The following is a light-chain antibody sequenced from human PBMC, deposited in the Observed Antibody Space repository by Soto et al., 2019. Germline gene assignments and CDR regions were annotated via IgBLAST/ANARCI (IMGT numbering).Light chain of an antibody. CDR3: SSYAGGNNFDVV. V-gene: IGLV2-8*01. CDR1: SSDVGGYNY. CDR2: EVS. J-gene: IGLJ2*01. Sequence: QSVLTQPLSASGSPGQSVTISCPGTSSDVGGYNYVSWYQQHPGKAPKLMIYEVSKRPSGVPDRFSGSKSGNTASLTVSGLQAEDEADYYCSSYAGGNNFDVVFGGGTKVTVL.